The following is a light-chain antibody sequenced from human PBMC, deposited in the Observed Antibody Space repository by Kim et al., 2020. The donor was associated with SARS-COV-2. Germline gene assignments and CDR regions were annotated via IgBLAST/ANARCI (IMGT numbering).Light chain of an antibody. CDR1: QSVRSY. V-gene: IGKV3-11*01. CDR2: DAS. J-gene: IGKJ4*01. Sequence: PGERATLSCRASQSVRSYLAWYQQKPGQAPRLLIYDASNRATGIPARFSGSGSGTDFTLTINSLEPEDFAVYYCQQRSNWPPLTFGGGTKVDIK. CDR3: QQRSNWPPLT.